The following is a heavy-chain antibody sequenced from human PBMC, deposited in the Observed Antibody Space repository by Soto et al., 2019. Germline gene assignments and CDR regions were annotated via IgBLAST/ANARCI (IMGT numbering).Heavy chain of an antibody. CDR2: IYPGDSDT. CDR1: GYTFRTSW. CDR3: ARHSSSSWYD. Sequence: RGESLKISCEGSGYTFRTSWIAWVRQMPGKGLEWMGIIYPGDSDTKYSPSFQGQVTISADKSISTAYLQWSSLKASDTAMYYCARHSSSSWYDWGQGTLVTVSS. J-gene: IGHJ4*02. D-gene: IGHD6-13*01. V-gene: IGHV5-51*01.